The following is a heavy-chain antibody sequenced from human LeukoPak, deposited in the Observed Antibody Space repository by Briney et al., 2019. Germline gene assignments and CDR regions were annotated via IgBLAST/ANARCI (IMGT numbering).Heavy chain of an antibody. CDR2: INQDGSKE. CDR3: VRDGGVSGYDLLDY. Sequence: GGSLRLSCAASGFTFSSYWMSWVRQAPGKGLEWVAHINQDGSKEYYMDSVKARFTISRDNAKNSLSLQMNSLRAEDTAVYYCVRDGGVSGYDLLDYWGQGTLVTVSS. V-gene: IGHV3-7*01. CDR1: GFTFSSYW. J-gene: IGHJ4*02. D-gene: IGHD5-12*01.